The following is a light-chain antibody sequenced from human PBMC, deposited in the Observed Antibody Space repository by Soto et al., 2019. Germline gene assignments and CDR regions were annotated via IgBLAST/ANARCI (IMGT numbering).Light chain of an antibody. Sequence: DIPMTQSPSSLSASVGDRVTITCRASQNINSHLHWYQQKPGKAPNLLIYAASSLESGVSSRFSGSGSGTDFILTISSLEPEDFATYYCQQTYSTLWTFGQGTKVEIK. V-gene: IGKV1-39*01. CDR2: AAS. CDR1: QNINSH. J-gene: IGKJ1*01. CDR3: QQTYSTLWT.